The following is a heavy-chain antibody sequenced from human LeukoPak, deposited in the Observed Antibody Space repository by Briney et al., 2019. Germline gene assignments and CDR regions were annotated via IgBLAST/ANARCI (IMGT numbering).Heavy chain of an antibody. CDR3: ARLYGNYQNYFDY. CDR1: GFTFSDYY. J-gene: IGHJ4*02. Sequence: GSLRLSCAASGFTFSDYYMTWIRQPPGKGLEWVGHMYYRGNTFYNPSLKSRVTISVDTSKSQFSLKLRSVTAADTAVYYCARLYGNYQNYFDYWGQGTLVTVSS. D-gene: IGHD1-7*01. CDR2: MYYRGNT. V-gene: IGHV4-34*01.